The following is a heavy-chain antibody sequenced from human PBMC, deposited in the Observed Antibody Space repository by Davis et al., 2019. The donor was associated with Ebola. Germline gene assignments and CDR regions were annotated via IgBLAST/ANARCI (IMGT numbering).Heavy chain of an antibody. J-gene: IGHJ4*02. CDR1: GGSISSGGYS. D-gene: IGHD5-18*01. CDR2: IYHSGST. CDR3: ARGPTRPDVDTAMVTGTFDY. V-gene: IGHV4-30-2*01. Sequence: PSETLSLTCAVSGGSISSGGYSWSWIRQPPGKGLEWIGYIYHSGSTYYNPSLKSRVTISVDRSKNQFSLKLSSVTAADTAVYYCARGPTRPDVDTAMVTGTFDYWGQGTLVTVSS.